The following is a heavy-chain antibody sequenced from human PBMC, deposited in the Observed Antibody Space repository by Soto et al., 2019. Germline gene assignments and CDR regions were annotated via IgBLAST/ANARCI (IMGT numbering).Heavy chain of an antibody. Sequence: PGGSLRLSCAASGFTFSNHWMSWVRQAPGKGPEWVAAISDDGTNKYTADSVKGRFTISRDNSRNTVYLQVNSLRIEDTAVYYCARRLTTTVTAMGYWGQGTPVTVSS. V-gene: IGHV3-30*03. CDR1: GFTFSNHW. CDR2: ISDDGTNK. CDR3: ARRLTTTVTAMGY. J-gene: IGHJ4*02. D-gene: IGHD2-21*02.